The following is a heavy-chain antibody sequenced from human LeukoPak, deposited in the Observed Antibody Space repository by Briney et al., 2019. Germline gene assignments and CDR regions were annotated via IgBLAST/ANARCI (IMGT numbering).Heavy chain of an antibody. CDR1: GFTVSSNY. CDR2: IYSGGST. CDR3: AKAKGIAVAGHFDY. V-gene: IGHV3-53*01. D-gene: IGHD6-19*01. Sequence: PGGSLRLSCAASGFTVSSNYMSWVRQAPGKGLEWVSVIYSGGSTYYADSVKGRFTISRDNSKNTLYLQMNSLRAEDTAIYYCAKAKGIAVAGHFDYWGQGTLVTVSS. J-gene: IGHJ4*02.